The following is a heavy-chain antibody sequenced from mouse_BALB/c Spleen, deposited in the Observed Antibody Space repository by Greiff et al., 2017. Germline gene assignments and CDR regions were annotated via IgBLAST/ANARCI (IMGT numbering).Heavy chain of an antibody. J-gene: IGHJ4*01. CDR1: GFTFSSFG. Sequence: EVQVVESGGGLVQPGGSRKLSCAASGFTFSSFGMHWVRQAPEKGLEWVAYISSGSSTIYYADTVKGRFTISRDNPKNTLFLQMTSLRSEDTAMYYCARGEDYDYYAMDYWGQGTSVTVSS. CDR2: ISSGSSTI. D-gene: IGHD2-4*01. CDR3: ARGEDYDYYAMDY. V-gene: IGHV5-17*02.